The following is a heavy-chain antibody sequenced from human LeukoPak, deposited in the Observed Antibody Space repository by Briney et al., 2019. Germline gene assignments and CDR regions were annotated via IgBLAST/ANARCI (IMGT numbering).Heavy chain of an antibody. V-gene: IGHV3-74*01. J-gene: IGHJ4*02. CDR3: ARDGAMTTVTTVDY. CDR2: ICPDGTVT. CDR1: GFTFSNYC. D-gene: IGHD4-17*01. Sequence: GGSLRLSCAASGFTFSNYCMHWVRQIPGKGLVWVSRICPDGTVTNYADSVKGRFTISRDNAKNMVFLQMNSLRADDTAVYYCARDGAMTTVTTVDYWGQGTLVTVSS.